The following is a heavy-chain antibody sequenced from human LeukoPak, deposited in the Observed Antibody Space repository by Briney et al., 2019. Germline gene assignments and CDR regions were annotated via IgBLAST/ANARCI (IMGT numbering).Heavy chain of an antibody. CDR2: IYYSGST. J-gene: IGHJ6*03. CDR3: VRAARRDYYYYYYMDV. V-gene: IGHV4-59*01. Sequence: PSETLSLTCTVSGGSISSYYWSWIRQPPGKGLEWIGYIYYSGSTNYNPSLKSRVTISVDTSKNQFSLKLSSATAADTAVYYCVRAARRDYYYYYYMDVWGKGTTVTVSS. CDR1: GGSISSYY. D-gene: IGHD6-6*01.